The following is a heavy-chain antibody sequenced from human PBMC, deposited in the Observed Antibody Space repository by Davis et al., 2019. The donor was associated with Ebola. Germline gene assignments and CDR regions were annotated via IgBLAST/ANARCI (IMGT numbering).Heavy chain of an antibody. CDR2: IYYSGST. CDR3: ARESYSSGNYYTGYYYYGMDV. Sequence: MPSETLSLTCTVSGGSVSSDNYYWTWIRQPPEKGLEWVGYIYYSGSTNYNPSLKSRVTISVDTSKTQFALKLSSVTAADTAVYYCARESYSSGNYYTGYYYYGMDVWGQGTTVTVSS. V-gene: IGHV4-61*01. D-gene: IGHD3-10*01. CDR1: GGSVSSDNYY. J-gene: IGHJ6*02.